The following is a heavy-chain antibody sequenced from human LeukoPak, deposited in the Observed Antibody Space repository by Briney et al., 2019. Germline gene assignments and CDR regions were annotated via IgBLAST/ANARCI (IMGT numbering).Heavy chain of an antibody. Sequence: PGGSLRLSCAASGFTVSSNYMSWVRQAPGKGLEWVSVIYSGGSTYHADSVKGRFTISRDNSKNTLYLQMNSLRAEDTAVYYCARDRPRDGYNGYYYYGMDVWGQGTTVTVSS. D-gene: IGHD5-24*01. V-gene: IGHV3-53*01. CDR1: GFTVSSNY. CDR3: ARDRPRDGYNGYYYYGMDV. J-gene: IGHJ6*02. CDR2: IYSGGST.